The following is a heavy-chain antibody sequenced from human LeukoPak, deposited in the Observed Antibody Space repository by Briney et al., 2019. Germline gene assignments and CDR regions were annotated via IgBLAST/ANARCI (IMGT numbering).Heavy chain of an antibody. D-gene: IGHD3-3*01. V-gene: IGHV3-21*06. CDR2: MSSGGSYI. CDR1: GFTFSTYA. CDR3: ARDRPTGSSRVFVVQ. Sequence: GGSLRLSCTASGFTFSTYAMTWVRQTPGKGLEWISSMSSGGSYIYYSDSVRGRFTISRDNAKSSLYLVMNSLRAEDTAIYYCARDRPTGSSRVFVVQWGQGTLVTVSS. J-gene: IGHJ4*02.